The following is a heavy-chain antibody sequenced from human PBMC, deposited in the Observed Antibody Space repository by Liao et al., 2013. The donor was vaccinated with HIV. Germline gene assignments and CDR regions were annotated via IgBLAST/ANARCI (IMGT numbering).Heavy chain of an antibody. J-gene: IGHJ3*02. D-gene: IGHD3-16*01. CDR2: IYYSGST. CDR3: ATDVAGRGGAFDI. CDR1: GGSISSGGHS. Sequence: QLQLQESGSGLVKPSQTLSLTCAVSGGSISSGGHSWSWIRQPPGKGLEWMGHIYYSGSTYYNPSLKSRVTISLDTAKNQFSLKVNSLTAADTAVYFCATDVAGRGGAFDIWGRGRLVTVSS. V-gene: IGHV4-30-2*05.